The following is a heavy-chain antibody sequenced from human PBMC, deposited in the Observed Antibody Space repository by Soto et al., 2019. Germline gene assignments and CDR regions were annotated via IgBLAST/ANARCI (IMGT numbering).Heavy chain of an antibody. Sequence: GGSLRLSCAASGFNFDDYAMHWVRQAPGKGLEWVSGIRCNRGSIDYADSVKGRFTISRDNAKTSLYLQMNSLRPEDTASYYCTKESSSTSGPYNWFDPWGQGTLVTVSS. V-gene: IGHV3-9*01. J-gene: IGHJ5*02. CDR1: GFNFDDYA. CDR2: IRCNRGSI. CDR3: TKESSSTSGPYNWFDP. D-gene: IGHD6-6*01.